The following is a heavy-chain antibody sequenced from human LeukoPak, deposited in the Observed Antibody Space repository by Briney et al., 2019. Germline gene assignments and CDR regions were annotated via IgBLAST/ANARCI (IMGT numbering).Heavy chain of an antibody. CDR2: IYYSGST. CDR3: ARRGIAAAGTGY. D-gene: IGHD6-13*01. Sequence: PSETLSLTCTVSGGSISSSSYYWGWIRQPPGKGLEWIGSIYYSGSTYYNPPLKSRVTISVDTSKNQFSLNLSSVTAADTAVYYCARRGIAAAGTGYWGQGTMVTVSS. V-gene: IGHV4-39*01. CDR1: GGSISSSSYY. J-gene: IGHJ4*02.